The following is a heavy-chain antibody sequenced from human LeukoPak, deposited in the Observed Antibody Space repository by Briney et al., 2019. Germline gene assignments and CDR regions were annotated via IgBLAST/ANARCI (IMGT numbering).Heavy chain of an antibody. D-gene: IGHD1-26*01. CDR3: ARCKIGSHFDY. Sequence: GGSLRLSCAASALTVTNTYMSWVRQAPGMGLEWVSVIYIGGSTYYADSVKGRFTISRDSSENTVYLQMTGLRVEDTAVYYCARCKIGSHFDYWGQGTLVTVSS. CDR1: ALTVTNTY. J-gene: IGHJ4*02. V-gene: IGHV3-53*01. CDR2: IYIGGST.